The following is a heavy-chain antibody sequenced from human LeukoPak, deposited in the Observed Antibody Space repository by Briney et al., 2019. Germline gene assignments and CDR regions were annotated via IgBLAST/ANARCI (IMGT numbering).Heavy chain of an antibody. CDR1: GYTLTGYY. CDR2: INPNSGGT. D-gene: IGHD2-15*01. CDR3: ARWGLVVVPGMDV. V-gene: IGHV1-2*02. Sequence: ASVKVSCKASGYTLTGYYMHWVRQAPGQGLEWMGWINPNSGGTNYAQKFQGRVTMTRDTSISTAYMELSRLRSDDTAVYYCARWGLVVVPGMDVWGQGTTVTVSS. J-gene: IGHJ6*02.